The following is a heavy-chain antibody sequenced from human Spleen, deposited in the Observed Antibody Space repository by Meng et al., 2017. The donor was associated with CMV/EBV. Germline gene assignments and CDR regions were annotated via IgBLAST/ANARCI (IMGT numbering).Heavy chain of an antibody. CDR2: IYPGDSDT. D-gene: IGHD3-3*01. V-gene: IGHV5-51*01. J-gene: IGHJ6*02. Sequence: GESLKISCKGSGYSFTSYWIGWVRQMPGKGLEWMGIIYPGDSDTRYSPSFQVQVTISADKSISTAYLQWSSLKASDTAMYYCARQGVRAGELRFLEWTKGRYYYYGMDVWGQGTTVTVSS. CDR3: ARQGVRAGELRFLEWTKGRYYYYGMDV. CDR1: GYSFTSYW.